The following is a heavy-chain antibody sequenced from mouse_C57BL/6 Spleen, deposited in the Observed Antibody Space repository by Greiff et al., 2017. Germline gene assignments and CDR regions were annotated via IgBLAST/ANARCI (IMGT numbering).Heavy chain of an antibody. CDR2: IDPETGGT. Sequence: QVQLKQSGAELVRPGASVTLSCKASGYTFTDYEMHWVKQTPVHGLEWIGAIDPETGGTAYNQKFKGKALLTDDKSSSTAYMELRSLTSEDSAVYCCTRHSRWDGDGYFDVWGTGTTVTVSS. D-gene: IGHD4-1*01. CDR3: TRHSRWDGDGYFDV. V-gene: IGHV1-15*01. CDR1: GYTFTDYE. J-gene: IGHJ1*03.